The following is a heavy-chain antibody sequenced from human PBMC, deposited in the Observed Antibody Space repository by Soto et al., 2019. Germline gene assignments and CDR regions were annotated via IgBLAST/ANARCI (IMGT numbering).Heavy chain of an antibody. CDR3: AKDFNSYDSSAYYPDH. CDR2: IFPGGVNI. CDR1: GYSFTSHY. Sequence: GASVKVSCKAIGYSFTSHYMHWVRQAPGQGLEWMGTIFPGGVNIAYAQKFKGRVTMTKDNSKSTLYLQMNSLRAEDTSVYYCAKDFNSYDSSAYYPDHWGQGTLVTVSS. D-gene: IGHD3-22*01. J-gene: IGHJ4*02. V-gene: IGHV1-46*01.